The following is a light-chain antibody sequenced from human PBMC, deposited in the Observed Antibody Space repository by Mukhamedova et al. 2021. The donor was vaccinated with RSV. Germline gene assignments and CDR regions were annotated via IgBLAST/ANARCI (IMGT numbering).Light chain of an antibody. V-gene: IGKV1-13*02. Sequence: WYQRRVHGKAPKLLIYDASTLASGVPSRFSGSGYGSDFNLTISSLQPEDFATYYCQQFNSYPRTFGPGTKADVK. CDR2: DAS. CDR3: QQFNSYPRT. J-gene: IGKJ3*01.